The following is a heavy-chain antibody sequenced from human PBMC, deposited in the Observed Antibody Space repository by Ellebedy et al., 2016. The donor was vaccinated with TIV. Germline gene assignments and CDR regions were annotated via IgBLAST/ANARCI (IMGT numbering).Heavy chain of an antibody. D-gene: IGHD3-3*01. CDR2: IKTDGRET. CDR1: ECCSSNFW. CDR3: VGFGVFNL. V-gene: IGHV3-7*01. Sequence: GESLKISCASWECCSSNFWMRWVRQAPGKGLGWVADIKTDGRETYYVDSVKGRFTISRENANNALFLQTDGLRVHDSAVYYCVGFGVFNLWGQGAPVTVSS. J-gene: IGHJ5*02.